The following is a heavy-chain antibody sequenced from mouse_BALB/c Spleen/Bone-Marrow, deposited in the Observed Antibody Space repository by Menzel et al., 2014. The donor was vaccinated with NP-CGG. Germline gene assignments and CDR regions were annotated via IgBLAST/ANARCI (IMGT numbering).Heavy chain of an antibody. CDR1: GFSLTNYC. CDR2: IWAGGST. V-gene: IGHV2-9*02. Sequence: QVQLKESGPGLVAPSQSLSITCTVSGFSLTNYCVHWVRQPPGKGLEWLGAIWAGGSTNYKSALMSRLSISKDNSKSQVSLKMNSLQTDDTAMYYCARDGATATLAYWGQGTLVTVSA. D-gene: IGHD1-2*01. CDR3: ARDGATATLAY. J-gene: IGHJ3*01.